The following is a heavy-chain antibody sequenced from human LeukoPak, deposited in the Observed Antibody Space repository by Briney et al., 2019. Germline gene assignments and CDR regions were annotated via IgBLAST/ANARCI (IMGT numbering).Heavy chain of an antibody. Sequence: GGSLRLSCAASGFTFSSYEMNWVRQAPGKGLEWLSYISSSGSTIYYADSVKGRFTISRDNAKNSLYLQMNSLRAEDTAVYYCARILVGATSSAWGQGTLVTVSS. CDR1: GFTFSSYE. CDR2: ISSSGSTI. J-gene: IGHJ5*02. CDR3: ARILVGATSSA. D-gene: IGHD1-26*01. V-gene: IGHV3-48*03.